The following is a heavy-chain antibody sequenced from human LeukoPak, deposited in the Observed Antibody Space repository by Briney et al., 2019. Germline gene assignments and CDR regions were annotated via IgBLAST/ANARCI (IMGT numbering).Heavy chain of an antibody. CDR3: VPFRYYDMDV. Sequence: GGSLRLSCSASGFTFSSYALHWVRQAPGKGLEYVSAISNNGGSTYHADSVKGRFTISRDNSKNTLYLQMSSLRPEDTAVYYCVPFRYYDMDVWGQGTTVTVSS. CDR1: GFTFSSYA. CDR2: ISNNGGST. V-gene: IGHV3-64D*06. J-gene: IGHJ6*02.